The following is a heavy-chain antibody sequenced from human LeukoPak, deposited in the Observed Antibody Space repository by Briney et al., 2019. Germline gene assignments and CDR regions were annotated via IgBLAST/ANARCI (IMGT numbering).Heavy chain of an antibody. V-gene: IGHV3-23*01. D-gene: IGHD2-15*01. CDR2: IGGGGGST. Sequence: GGSLRLSCAASGFTFSSYAMSWVRQAPGKGLEWVSAIGGGGGSTYYADSVEGRFTISRDNSKNTLFLQMNSLRAEDTAVYYCAKDGGFTLSSISPKPFDYWGQGTLVTVSS. CDR1: GFTFSSYA. J-gene: IGHJ4*02. CDR3: AKDGGFTLSSISPKPFDY.